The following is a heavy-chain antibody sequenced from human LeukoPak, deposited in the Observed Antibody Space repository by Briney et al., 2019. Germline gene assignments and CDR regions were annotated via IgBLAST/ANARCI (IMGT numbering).Heavy chain of an antibody. CDR1: GFIFSNYA. V-gene: IGHV3-21*01. J-gene: IGHJ4*02. CDR3: AREILWFGELSYDY. CDR2: ISSSSYI. Sequence: GGSLRLSCAASGFIFSNYAMNWVRQAPGKGLEWVSSISSSSYIYYADSVKGRFTISRDNAKNSLYLQMNSLRAEDTAVYYCAREILWFGELSYDYWGQGTLVTVSS. D-gene: IGHD3-10*01.